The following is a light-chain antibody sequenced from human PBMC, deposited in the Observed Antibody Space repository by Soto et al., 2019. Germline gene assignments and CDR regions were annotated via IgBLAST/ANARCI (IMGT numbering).Light chain of an antibody. CDR2: GNS. J-gene: IGLJ1*01. Sequence: QSVLTQPPSVSGAPGQRVTISCTGSSSNIGAGYDVHWYQQFPGTAPKLLIFGNSDRPSGVPDRFPGSKSGTSASLAITGLQAEDEADYFCQSYDSSLSTYVFGTGTKV. CDR3: QSYDSSLSTYV. V-gene: IGLV1-40*01. CDR1: SSNIGAGYD.